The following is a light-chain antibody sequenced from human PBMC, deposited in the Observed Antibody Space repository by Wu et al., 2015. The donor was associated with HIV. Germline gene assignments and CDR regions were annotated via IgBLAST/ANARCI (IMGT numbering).Light chain of an antibody. CDR1: QSGNS. Sequence: EVVLTQSPGTLSLSPGESATLFCKVSQSGNSLTWIQKRRGQAPRPLIYDSSRRASGVPDRFIGSGSGTDFSLTIKNVIREDFAVYFCQQFEFFGLGTALEI. V-gene: IGKV3-11*01. CDR2: DSS. J-gene: IGKJ2*01. CDR3: QQFEF.